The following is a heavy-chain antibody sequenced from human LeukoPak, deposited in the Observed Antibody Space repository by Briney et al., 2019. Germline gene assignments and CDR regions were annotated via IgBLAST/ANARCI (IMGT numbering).Heavy chain of an antibody. V-gene: IGHV3-23*01. D-gene: IGHD1-14*01. Sequence: GGSLRLSCAGSGFPFSSDAMNWVRQAPGKGLEWVASISGSTGSTQYADSVKGRFTVSRDNSKNTLYLQMNSLRADDTAVYYCAKLHNLNSDYWGQGNPGHRLL. CDR2: ISGSTGST. CDR3: AKLHNLNSDY. CDR1: GFPFSSDA. J-gene: IGHJ4*02.